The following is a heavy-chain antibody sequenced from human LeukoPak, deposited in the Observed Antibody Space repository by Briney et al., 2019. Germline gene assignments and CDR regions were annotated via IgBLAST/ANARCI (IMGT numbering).Heavy chain of an antibody. CDR3: AGTKYSSGWYAGY. J-gene: IGHJ4*02. D-gene: IGHD6-19*01. CDR2: IYSGGST. Sequence: GGSLRLSCAASGFTVSSNYMSWVRQAPGKGLEWVSVIYSGGSTYYADSVKGRFTISRDNSKNTLYLQMNSLRAEGTAVYYCAGTKYSSGWYAGYWGQGTLVTVSS. CDR1: GFTVSSNY. V-gene: IGHV3-53*01.